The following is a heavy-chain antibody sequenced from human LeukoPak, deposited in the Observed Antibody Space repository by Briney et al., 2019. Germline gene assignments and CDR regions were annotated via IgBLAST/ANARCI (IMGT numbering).Heavy chain of an antibody. V-gene: IGHV3-23*01. D-gene: IGHD2-15*01. CDR1: GFTFSSYA. CDR3: VRELEGGLGDY. CDR2: MSGSGGST. Sequence: GGSLRLSCAASGFTFSSYAMSWVRQAPGKGLEWVSGMSGSGGSTHYADSVKGRFTISRDNSKNTLYLQMNSLRAEDTAVYYCVRELEGGLGDYWGQGTLVTVSS. J-gene: IGHJ4*02.